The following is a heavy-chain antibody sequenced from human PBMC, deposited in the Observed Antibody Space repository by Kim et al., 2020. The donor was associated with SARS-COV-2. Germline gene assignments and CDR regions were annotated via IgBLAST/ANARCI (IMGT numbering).Heavy chain of an antibody. CDR3: LRVDYDFWSGDYMDV. D-gene: IGHD3-3*01. J-gene: IGHJ6*04. Sequence: GGSLRLSCGASGGTLSNYWMDWVRQAPGKGLVWVSRINSDGSMTSYADSVKGRFTISRDNAKNTFFLQMNSLRAEETAVYYCLRVDYDFWSGDYMDVGGKGTTVPVPS. V-gene: IGHV3-74*01. CDR2: INSDGSMT. CDR1: GGTLSNYW.